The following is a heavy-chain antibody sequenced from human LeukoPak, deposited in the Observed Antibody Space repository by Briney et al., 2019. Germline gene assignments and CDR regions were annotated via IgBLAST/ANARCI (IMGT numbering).Heavy chain of an antibody. D-gene: IGHD3-9*01. J-gene: IGHJ4*02. CDR1: GFTVSSNY. CDR3: ARQDILTGYYDYFDY. CDR2: IYSGGST. Sequence: SGGSLRLSCAASGFTVSSNYMSWVRQAPGKGLEWVSVIYSGGSTYYADSVKGRFTISRDNSKNTLYLQMNSLRAEDTAVYYCARQDILTGYYDYFDYWGQGTLVTVSS. V-gene: IGHV3-53*05.